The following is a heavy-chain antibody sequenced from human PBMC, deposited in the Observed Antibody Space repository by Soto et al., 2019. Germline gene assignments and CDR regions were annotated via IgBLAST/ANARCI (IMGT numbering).Heavy chain of an antibody. CDR1: GFTLSSRW. CDR2: IKTDGSST. J-gene: IGHJ4*02. V-gene: IGHV3-74*01. CDR3: ARDQDTFGQAVFVS. Sequence: EVQLVESGGGLVQPGESLRLSCAASGFTLSSRWMHWVRQAPGKGLVWVSRIKTDGSSTSYADSVKGRFTISRDNAKNTLYQQMNSLRAEDTAMYYCARDQDTFGQAVFVSWGQGTLVTVSS. D-gene: IGHD3-16*01.